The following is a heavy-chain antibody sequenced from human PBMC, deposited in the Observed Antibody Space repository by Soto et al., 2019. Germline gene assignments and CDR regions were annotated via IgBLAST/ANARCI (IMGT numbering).Heavy chain of an antibody. CDR2: ISAYNGNT. D-gene: IGHD3-16*02. CDR1: GYTFTSYG. CDR3: ARVPPYDYVWGSYRYSYYYYGMDV. Sequence: ASVKVSCKASGYTFTSYGISWVRQAPGRGLEWMGWISAYNGNTNYAQKLQGRVTMTTDTSTSTAYMELRSLRSDDTAVYYCARVPPYDYVWGSYRYSYYYYGMDVWGQGTTVTVSS. J-gene: IGHJ6*02. V-gene: IGHV1-18*01.